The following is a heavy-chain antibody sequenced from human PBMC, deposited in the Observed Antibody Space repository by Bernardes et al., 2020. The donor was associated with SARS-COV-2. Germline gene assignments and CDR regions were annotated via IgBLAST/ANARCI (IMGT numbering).Heavy chain of an antibody. D-gene: IGHD2-15*01. CDR3: ARDHRGCSGGSCYPTIDAFDI. CDR2: ISAYNGNT. Sequence: ASVKVSCKASGYTFTSYGISWVRQAPGQGLEWMGWISAYNGNTHYAQKLQGRVTMTTYTSTSTAYMELRSLRSDDTAVYYCARDHRGCSGGSCYPTIDAFDIWGQGTMVTVSS. J-gene: IGHJ3*02. CDR1: GYTFTSYG. V-gene: IGHV1-18*01.